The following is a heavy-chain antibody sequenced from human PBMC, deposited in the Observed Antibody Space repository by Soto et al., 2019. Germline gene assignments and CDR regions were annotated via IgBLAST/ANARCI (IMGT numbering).Heavy chain of an antibody. Sequence: GESLKISCKGSGYSFTSYWIGWVRQMPGKGLEWMGIIYPGDSDTRYSPSFQGQVTISADKSISTAYLQWSSLKASDTAMYYCARSALGYCSSTSCYTGGYYYYGMDVWGQGXTVTVSS. CDR2: IYPGDSDT. J-gene: IGHJ6*02. CDR1: GYSFTSYW. D-gene: IGHD2-2*02. V-gene: IGHV5-51*01. CDR3: ARSALGYCSSTSCYTGGYYYYGMDV.